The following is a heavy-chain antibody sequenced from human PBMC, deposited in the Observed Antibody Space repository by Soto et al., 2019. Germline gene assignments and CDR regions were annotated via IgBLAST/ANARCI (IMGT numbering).Heavy chain of an antibody. Sequence: QVQLVQSGAEVKKPGASVKVACKASGYKFTTYFIHWVRQAPGQGLEWMGMIHPSGDTGYGQKFRGRVSMTIDTSTTTAYIELRNLTSEDTAMYFSVRGYCTTTPCSGDFQHWGQGTLVTVSP. J-gene: IGHJ1*01. D-gene: IGHD2-8*01. V-gene: IGHV1-46*01. CDR1: GYKFTTYF. CDR3: VRGYCTTTPCSGDFQH. CDR2: IHPSGDT.